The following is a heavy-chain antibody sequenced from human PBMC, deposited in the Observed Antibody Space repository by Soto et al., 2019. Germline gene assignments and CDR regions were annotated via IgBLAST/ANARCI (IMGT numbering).Heavy chain of an antibody. CDR2: INPNSGGT. J-gene: IGHJ4*02. CDR1: GYTFAGYY. Sequence: ASVKVSCKASGYTFAGYYMHWVRQAPGQGLEWMGWINPNSGGTNYAQKFQGWVTMTRDTSISTAYMELSRLRSDDTAVYYCARSLPWIAHFDYWGQGTMVTVFS. V-gene: IGHV1-2*04. CDR3: ARSLPWIAHFDY. D-gene: IGHD2-21*01.